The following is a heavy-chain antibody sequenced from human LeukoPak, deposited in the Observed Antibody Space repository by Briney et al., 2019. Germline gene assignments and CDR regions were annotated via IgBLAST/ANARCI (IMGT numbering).Heavy chain of an antibody. V-gene: IGHV3-21*06. CDR1: GFTFNTYN. CDR3: ARRPEYSGSYYGPPDY. CDR2: ISGSSSYV. D-gene: IGHD1-26*01. Sequence: TGGSLRLSCAASGFTFNTYNMNWVRQAPGKGLEWVSSISGSSSYVYYADSVKGRFTISRDNAKNSLYLQMNSLRAEDTAVYYCARRPEYSGSYYGPPDYWGQGTLVTVSS. J-gene: IGHJ4*02.